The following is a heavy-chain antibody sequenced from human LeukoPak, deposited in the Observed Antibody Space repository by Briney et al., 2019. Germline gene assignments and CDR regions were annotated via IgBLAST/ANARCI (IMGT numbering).Heavy chain of an antibody. CDR1: GFTFTSSA. J-gene: IGHJ3*01. Sequence: VASVKVSCKASGFTFTSSAVQWVRQARGQRLEWIGWIVVGSGDTNYAQKFQERVTITRDMSTSTVYMELSSLRSEDTAVYYCAAETYYYDKGDAFDVWGPGTMVTVSS. D-gene: IGHD3-22*01. V-gene: IGHV1-58*01. CDR3: AAETYYYDKGDAFDV. CDR2: IVVGSGDT.